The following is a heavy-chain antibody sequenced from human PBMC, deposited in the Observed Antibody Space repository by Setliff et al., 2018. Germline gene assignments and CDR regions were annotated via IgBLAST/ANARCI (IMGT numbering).Heavy chain of an antibody. D-gene: IGHD3-22*01. CDR1: GFTFSSYS. Sequence: PGGSLRLSCAASGFTFSSYSMNWVRQAPGKGLEWVSYISGRSSTIYYADSVKGRFTISRDSAKNSLFLQMNSLRAEDTAVYYCARDRSAYDSSGYYFDYWGQGTLVTVSS. J-gene: IGHJ4*02. CDR3: ARDRSAYDSSGYYFDY. V-gene: IGHV3-48*01. CDR2: ISGRSSTI.